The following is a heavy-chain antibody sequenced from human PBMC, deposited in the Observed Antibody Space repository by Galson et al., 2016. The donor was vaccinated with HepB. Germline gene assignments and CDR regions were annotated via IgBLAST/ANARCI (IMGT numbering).Heavy chain of an antibody. V-gene: IGHV3-48*02. CDR1: GFTFSSYS. Sequence: SLRLSCAASGFTFSSYSMNWVRQAPGKGLEWVSYISSSSSIIYYADSVKGRFTISRDNAKNSLYLQMNSLRDEDTAAYYCARVGNVLLWFGATDVWGQGTTVTVSS. CDR3: ARVGNVLLWFGATDV. J-gene: IGHJ6*02. CDR2: ISSSSSII. D-gene: IGHD3-10*01.